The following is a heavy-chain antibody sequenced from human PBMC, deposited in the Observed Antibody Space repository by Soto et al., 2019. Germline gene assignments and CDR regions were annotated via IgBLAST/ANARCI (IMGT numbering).Heavy chain of an antibody. Sequence: ASVKVSCKASGYSFTSYYMHWVRQAPGQGLEWMGGIIPIFGSASYAQKFQGRVTITADESTSTAYMELSSLRSEDTAVYYCARESYCSSTSCYSWFDPWGQGTLVTVSS. CDR1: GYSFTSYY. CDR3: ARESYCSSTSCYSWFDP. CDR2: IIPIFGSA. V-gene: IGHV1-69*13. J-gene: IGHJ5*02. D-gene: IGHD2-2*01.